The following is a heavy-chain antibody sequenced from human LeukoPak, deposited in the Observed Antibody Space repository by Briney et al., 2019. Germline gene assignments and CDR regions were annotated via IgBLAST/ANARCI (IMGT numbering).Heavy chain of an antibody. CDR2: IYYSGGT. CDR1: GGSLSGYY. J-gene: IGHJ6*03. CDR3: ALGPAAGTYYYYYYMDV. V-gene: IGHV4-59*08. D-gene: IGHD6-13*01. Sequence: SETLSLTCTVSGGSLSGYYWSWVRQPPGERLGWIGYIYYSGGTNYNPPLKSRVTISVDTSKNQFSLKLSSVTAADTAVYYCALGPAAGTYYYYYYMDVWGKGTTVTVSS.